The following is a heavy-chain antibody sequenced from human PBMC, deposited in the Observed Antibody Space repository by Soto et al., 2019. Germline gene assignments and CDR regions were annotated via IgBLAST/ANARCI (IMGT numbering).Heavy chain of an antibody. Sequence: QVQLVQSGAEVKKPGASVKVSCKASGYTFTSYDINWVRQATGQGLEWMGWMNPNSGNTGYAQKFQGRVTMTRNTSINTAYMELSRLRSEDTAVYYCATSVAGGRGGWFDPWGQGTLVTVSS. D-gene: IGHD6-13*01. J-gene: IGHJ5*02. CDR2: MNPNSGNT. CDR1: GYTFTSYD. V-gene: IGHV1-8*01. CDR3: ATSVAGGRGGWFDP.